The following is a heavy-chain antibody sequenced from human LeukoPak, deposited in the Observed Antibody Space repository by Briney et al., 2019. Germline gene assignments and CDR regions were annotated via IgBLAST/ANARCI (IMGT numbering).Heavy chain of an antibody. Sequence: SETLSLTCTVSGGSISSSRYYWGWIRQPPGKGLEWIGSIYYSGSTYYNPSLKSRVTISVDTSKNQFSLKLSSVTAADTAVYYCARGGGSYPIDYWGQATLVTVSS. J-gene: IGHJ4*02. CDR2: IYYSGST. D-gene: IGHD1-26*01. V-gene: IGHV4-39*01. CDR3: ARGGGSYPIDY. CDR1: GGSISSSRYY.